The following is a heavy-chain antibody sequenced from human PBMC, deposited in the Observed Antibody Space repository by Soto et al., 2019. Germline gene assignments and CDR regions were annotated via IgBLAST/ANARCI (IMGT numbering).Heavy chain of an antibody. CDR1: GYSFTSYW. CDR3: ARGYCTTTICDPWFDP. V-gene: IGHV5-51*01. CDR2: IYPGDSDT. D-gene: IGHD2-2*01. J-gene: IGHJ5*02. Sequence: PGESLKISCTGVGYSFTSYWIGWVRQMPGKGLEWMGIIYPGDSDTRYSPSFQDQVTISADKSITTAYLQWSSLKASDTAMYYCARGYCTTTICDPWFDPWGQGTLVTVSS.